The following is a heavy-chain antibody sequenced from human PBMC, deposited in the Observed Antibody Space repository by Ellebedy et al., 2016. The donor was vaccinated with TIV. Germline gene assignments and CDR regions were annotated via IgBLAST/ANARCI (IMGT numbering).Heavy chain of an antibody. V-gene: IGHV3-7*01. J-gene: IGHJ3*02. CDR1: GFTFSSYW. CDR2: IRQDGSRV. Sequence: PGGSLRLSCAASGFTFSSYWMTRVRQAPGKGLEWVANIRQDGSRVNYVDSVKGRFTISRDNAKNSLHLQMNGLRAEDTAVYYCARDSGSRAFDIWGQGTLVTVSS. CDR3: ARDSGSRAFDI. D-gene: IGHD3-10*01.